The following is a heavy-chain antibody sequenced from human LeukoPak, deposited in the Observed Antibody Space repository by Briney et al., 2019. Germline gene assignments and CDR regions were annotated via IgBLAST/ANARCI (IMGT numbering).Heavy chain of an antibody. Sequence: SGGSLRLSCAASGFTFDDYAMHWVRQAPGKGLEWVSGISWNSGSIVYADSVKGRFTISRDNAKNSLYLQMNSLRAEDTAVYYCAELGITMIGGVWGKGTTVTISS. J-gene: IGHJ6*04. V-gene: IGHV3-9*01. CDR1: GFTFDDYA. CDR3: AELGITMIGGV. CDR2: ISWNSGSI. D-gene: IGHD3-10*02.